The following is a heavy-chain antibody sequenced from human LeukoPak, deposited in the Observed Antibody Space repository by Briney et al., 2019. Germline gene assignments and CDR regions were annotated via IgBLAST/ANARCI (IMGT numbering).Heavy chain of an antibody. CDR3: ARDRTRYYYYSYMDV. Sequence: GASVKVSCKASGYTFTSYGISWVRQAPGQGLEWMGWISPNSGDTNYAQKFQGRVTMTRDTSISTAYMELSRLRSDDTAVYYCARDRTRYYYYSYMDVWGKGTAVTISS. D-gene: IGHD1-14*01. CDR2: ISPNSGDT. J-gene: IGHJ6*03. V-gene: IGHV1-2*02. CDR1: GYTFTSYG.